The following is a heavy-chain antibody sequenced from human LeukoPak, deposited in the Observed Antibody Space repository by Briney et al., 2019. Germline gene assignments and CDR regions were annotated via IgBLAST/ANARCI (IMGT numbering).Heavy chain of an antibody. Sequence: GGSLRLSCAASGFTVSSNYMSWVRQAPGKGLEWVSVIYSGGSTYYADSVKGRFTISRDNSKNTLYLQMNSLRAEDTAVYYCARGGYNRNDESAFDIWGQGTMVTVSS. V-gene: IGHV3-66*02. CDR2: IYSGGST. D-gene: IGHD1-1*01. CDR3: ARGGYNRNDESAFDI. CDR1: GFTVSSNY. J-gene: IGHJ3*02.